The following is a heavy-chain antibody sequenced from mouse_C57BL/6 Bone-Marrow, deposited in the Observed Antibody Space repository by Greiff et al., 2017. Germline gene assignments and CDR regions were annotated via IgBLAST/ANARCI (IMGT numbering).Heavy chain of an antibody. CDR3: AYYDLYAMDY. CDR1: GYTFTSYW. Sequence: QVHVKHPGAELVKPGASVKMSCKASGYTFTSYWITWVKQRPGQGLEWIGDIYPGSGSTNYNEKFKSKATLTVDTSSSTAYMQLSSLTSEDSAVYYCAYYDLYAMDYWGQGTSVTVSS. J-gene: IGHJ4*01. D-gene: IGHD2-4*01. CDR2: IYPGSGST. V-gene: IGHV1-55*01.